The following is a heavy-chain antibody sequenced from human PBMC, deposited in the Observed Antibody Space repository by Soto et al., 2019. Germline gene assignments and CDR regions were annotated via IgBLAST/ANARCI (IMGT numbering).Heavy chain of an antibody. CDR1: GGSFRTYS. CDR3: ERDVGGAAAQKVNGFDP. Sequence: QVQLVQSGTEVKKPGSSVKVSCKPSGGSFRTYSISWVRQAPGQGLESMGRIIPIVDIVKYAQKFQDRVTSTADKSTSTAYMELSSLRSEDTAVYYCERDVGGAAAQKVNGFDPWGQGTLVIVSP. D-gene: IGHD6-13*01. J-gene: IGHJ5*02. CDR2: IIPIVDIV. V-gene: IGHV1-69*08.